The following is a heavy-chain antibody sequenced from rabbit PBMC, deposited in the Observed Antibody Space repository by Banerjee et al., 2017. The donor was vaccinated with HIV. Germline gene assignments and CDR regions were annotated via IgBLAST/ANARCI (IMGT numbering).Heavy chain of an antibody. J-gene: IGHJ4*01. CDR2: IYPDYGST. CDR3: ARDSYDDQGYFNL. Sequence: QEQLVESGGGLVTLGGSLKLSCKASGIDFSSYGISWVRQAPGKGLEWIAYIYPDYGSTDYASWVNGRFTISLDNAQNTVFLQMTSLTAADTATYFCARDSYDDQGYFNLWGQGTLVTVS. D-gene: IGHD2-1*01. CDR1: GIDFSSYG. V-gene: IGHV1S47*01.